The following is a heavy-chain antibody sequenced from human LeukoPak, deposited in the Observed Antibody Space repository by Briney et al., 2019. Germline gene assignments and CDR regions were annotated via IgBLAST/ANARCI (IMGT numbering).Heavy chain of an antibody. Sequence: PSETLSLTCTISGGSISNYYWSWIRQPPGKGLEWIGYIHYSGSTNNNPSLKSRVTISVDTSKNQFSLMLTSVTAADTAVYYCARNYDFWSGYLDYWGQGTLVTVSS. CDR3: ARNYDFWSGYLDY. V-gene: IGHV4-59*01. CDR2: IHYSGST. CDR1: GGSISNYY. J-gene: IGHJ4*02. D-gene: IGHD3-3*01.